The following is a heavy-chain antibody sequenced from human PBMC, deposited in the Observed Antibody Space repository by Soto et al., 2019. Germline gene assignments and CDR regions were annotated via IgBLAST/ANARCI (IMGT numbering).Heavy chain of an antibody. D-gene: IGHD3-22*01. V-gene: IGHV4-31*01. J-gene: IGHJ5*02. CDR1: GDSISSGAYY. Sequence: QVQLQESGPGLVKPSQTLSLTCTVSGDSISSGAYYWSWIRQHPGKGLEWIGYISYSGRTYYNPSLKSLLTISQDTSENQFSLKLTSVTAADTPMDYCARARQYYDRDFGPWGQGT. CDR2: ISYSGRT. CDR3: ARARQYYDRDFGP.